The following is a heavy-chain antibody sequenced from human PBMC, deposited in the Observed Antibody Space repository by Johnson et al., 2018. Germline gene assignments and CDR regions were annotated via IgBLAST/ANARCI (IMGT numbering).Heavy chain of an antibody. V-gene: IGHV3-43D*03. J-gene: IGHJ3*02. Sequence: VQLVESGGVVVQPGGSLRLSCAASGFTFDDYAMHWVRQAPGKGLEWVSLISWDGGSTYYADSVKGRFTISRDNSKNSLYLQMNSLRAEDTAVYYCAGGYYYDSSGYYRDDAFDIWGQGTMVTVSS. CDR1: GFTFDDYA. CDR3: AGGYYYDSSGYYRDDAFDI. CDR2: ISWDGGST. D-gene: IGHD3-22*01.